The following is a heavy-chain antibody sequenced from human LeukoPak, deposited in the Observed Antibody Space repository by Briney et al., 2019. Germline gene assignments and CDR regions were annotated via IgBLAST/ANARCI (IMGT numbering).Heavy chain of an antibody. D-gene: IGHD3-3*01. Sequence: ASVKVSCKASAYTFTRYGISWVRQAPGQGLEWLSWVSCYNGDTHYAQNYQGRLTLTTDTSTTTVYMELRSLRSDDTAVYYCARDPSNTSGYHTWFDYWGQGTLVTVSS. CDR3: ARDPSNTSGYHTWFDY. CDR2: VSCYNGDT. V-gene: IGHV1-18*01. CDR1: AYTFTRYG. J-gene: IGHJ4*02.